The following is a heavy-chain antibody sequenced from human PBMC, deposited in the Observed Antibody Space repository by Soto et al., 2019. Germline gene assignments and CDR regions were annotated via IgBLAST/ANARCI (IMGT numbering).Heavy chain of an antibody. CDR2: FDPEDGET. Sequence: QVQLVQSGAEVKKPGASVKVSCKVSGYTLTELSMHWVRQAPGKGLEWMGGFDPEDGETIYAQKFQGRVTMTEDTSTDTAYMELSSLRSEDTAVYYCATAAYNWKNQHYYYYGMDVWGQGTTVTVSS. D-gene: IGHD1-20*01. CDR1: GYTLTELS. V-gene: IGHV1-24*01. CDR3: ATAAYNWKNQHYYYYGMDV. J-gene: IGHJ6*02.